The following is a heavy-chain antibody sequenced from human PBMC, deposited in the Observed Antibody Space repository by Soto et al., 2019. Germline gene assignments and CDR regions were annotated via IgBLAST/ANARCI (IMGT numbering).Heavy chain of an antibody. CDR2: IYYSGST. Sequence: PSETLSLTCTVSGCSIDSSSYHWAWILQPPVKGLEWIGSIYYSGSTYYNPSLKSRVTISVDTSKNQFSMKLSSVTAADTAVYYWARFRLAPRYYFEDRGQRTLVTVAS. J-gene: IGHJ4*02. CDR1: GCSIDSSSYH. V-gene: IGHV4-39*01. D-gene: IGHD3-10*01. CDR3: ARFRLAPRYYFED.